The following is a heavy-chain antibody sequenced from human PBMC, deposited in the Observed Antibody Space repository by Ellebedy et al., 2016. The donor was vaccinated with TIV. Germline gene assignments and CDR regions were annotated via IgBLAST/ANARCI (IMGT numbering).Heavy chain of an antibody. CDR2: ISGGGDTT. Sequence: PGGSLRLSCAASGFTFSSYAMNWIRQAPGKGLEWVSVISGGGDTTSYADSVKGRFTISSDNSKNMLFLQMNSLRAEDTAVYHCAKGRKLVRSSSLDYWGQGTLVTVSS. D-gene: IGHD6-13*01. CDR3: AKGRKLVRSSSLDY. J-gene: IGHJ4*02. V-gene: IGHV3-23*01. CDR1: GFTFSSYA.